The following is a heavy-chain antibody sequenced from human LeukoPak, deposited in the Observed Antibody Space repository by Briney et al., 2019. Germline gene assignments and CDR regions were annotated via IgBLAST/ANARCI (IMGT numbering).Heavy chain of an antibody. V-gene: IGHV3-66*01. CDR1: GFAGSTSY. J-gene: IGHJ4*02. CDR3: ARVETVTGIFRWF. CDR2: IYFNGGS. D-gene: IGHD1-1*01. Sequence: GGSLRLSCAASGFAGSTSYMTWVRQAPGKGLEWVSVIYFNGGSFYAGSVTGRFSISRDNSKDTVYLQMNSLRAEDTAVYYCARVETVTGIFRWFWGQGTLVTVSS.